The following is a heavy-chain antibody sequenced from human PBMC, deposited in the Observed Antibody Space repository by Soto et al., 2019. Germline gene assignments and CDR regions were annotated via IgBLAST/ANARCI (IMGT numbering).Heavy chain of an antibody. V-gene: IGHV4-31*03. J-gene: IGHJ6*02. CDR1: GGSISSGGYY. Sequence: QVQLQESGPGLVKPSQTLSLTCTVSGGSISSGGYYWSWIRQHPGKGLEWIGYIYYSGSTYYNPSLKSRVTLSVDTSKKQFSLKLSSVTAADTAVYYCARDSWLIHARMERYHFYGMDVWGQGTTVTVSS. CDR3: ARDSWLIHARMERYHFYGMDV. CDR2: IYYSGST. D-gene: IGHD1-1*01.